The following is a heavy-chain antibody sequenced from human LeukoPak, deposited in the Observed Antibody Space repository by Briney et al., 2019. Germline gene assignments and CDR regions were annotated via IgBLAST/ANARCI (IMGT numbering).Heavy chain of an antibody. D-gene: IGHD2-2*01. CDR1: GFTFSSYE. Sequence: GGSLRLSCAASGFTFSSYEMNWVRQAPGKGLEWVSYISGSGSTIYSADSVKGRFTISRDNAKNSLYLQMNSLRAEDKAIYYCAREVGYCSSTSCRDAFDIWGQGTMVTVSS. CDR3: AREVGYCSSTSCRDAFDI. V-gene: IGHV3-48*03. J-gene: IGHJ3*02. CDR2: ISGSGSTI.